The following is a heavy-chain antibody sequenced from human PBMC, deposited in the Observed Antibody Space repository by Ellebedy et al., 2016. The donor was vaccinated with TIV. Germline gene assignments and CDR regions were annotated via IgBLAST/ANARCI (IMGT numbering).Heavy chain of an antibody. Sequence: GGSLRLXXAASGFTFSTYAMAWVRQAPGQGLQWVLCISDSTYYAGSVKGRFTISRDNSKNTVYLEMNSLRAEDTAIYYCAKDGYYGSGRGLNWGPGALVTVSS. V-gene: IGHV3-23*01. D-gene: IGHD3-10*01. CDR1: GFTFSTYA. CDR2: ISDST. J-gene: IGHJ4*02. CDR3: AKDGYYGSGRGLN.